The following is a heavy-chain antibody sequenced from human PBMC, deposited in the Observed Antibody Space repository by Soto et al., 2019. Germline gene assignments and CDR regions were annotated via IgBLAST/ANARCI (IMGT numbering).Heavy chain of an antibody. D-gene: IGHD3-3*01. J-gene: IGHJ6*02. CDR1: GGTFSSYA. V-gene: IGHV1-69*13. Sequence: GASVKVSCKASGGTFSSYAIIWVRQAPGQGLEWMGGIIPNFGTANYAQKFQGRVTITADESTSTAYMELSSLRSEDTAVYYCARTYYDFSESPQLTEYYYYGMDVWGQGTTVTVSS. CDR2: IIPNFGTA. CDR3: ARTYYDFSESPQLTEYYYYGMDV.